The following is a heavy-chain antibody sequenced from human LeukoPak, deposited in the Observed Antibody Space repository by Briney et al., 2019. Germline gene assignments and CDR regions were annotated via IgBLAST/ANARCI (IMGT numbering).Heavy chain of an antibody. J-gene: IGHJ4*02. CDR1: GFTFSSYW. V-gene: IGHV3-74*01. Sequence: GGSLRLSCAASGFTFSSYWMHWVRKAPGKGLVWLSRINGDGSSTSYADSVKGRFTISRDNAKNTLYLQMNSLRAEDTAVYYCARDGLGSAHAYWGQGTLVTVSS. CDR3: ARDGLGSAHAY. CDR2: INGDGSST. D-gene: IGHD3/OR15-3a*01.